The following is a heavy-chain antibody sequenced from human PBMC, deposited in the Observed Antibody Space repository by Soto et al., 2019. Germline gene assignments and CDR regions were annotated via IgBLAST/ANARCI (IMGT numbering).Heavy chain of an antibody. J-gene: IGHJ4*02. CDR1: GFTFSSYA. D-gene: IGHD3-22*01. CDR3: AKVKEITMIVVVITPYFVY. V-gene: IGHV3-23*01. Sequence: LRLSCAASGFTFSSYAMSWVRQAPGKGLEWVSAISGSGGSTYYADSVKGRFTISRDNSKNTLYLQMNSLRAEDTAVYYCAKVKEITMIVVVITPYFVYLGQGTLVTVSS. CDR2: ISGSGGST.